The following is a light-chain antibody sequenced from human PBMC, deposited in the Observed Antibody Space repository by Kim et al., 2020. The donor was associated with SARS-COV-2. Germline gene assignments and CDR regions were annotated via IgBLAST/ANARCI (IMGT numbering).Light chain of an antibody. V-gene: IGKV1-17*01. J-gene: IGKJ1*01. CDR3: LQHGYFPPT. Sequence: DIQMTQSPSSLSASVGDRVTITCRASQDIRDDLGWYQQKPGTAPRRLIYSTFRLQSGVPSRFSGSGSGTEFTLTISSLQPEDCATYYCLQHGYFPPTFGTGTKVEIK. CDR2: STF. CDR1: QDIRDD.